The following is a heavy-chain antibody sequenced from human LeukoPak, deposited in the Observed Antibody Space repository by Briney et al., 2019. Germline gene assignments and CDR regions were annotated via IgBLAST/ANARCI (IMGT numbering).Heavy chain of an antibody. J-gene: IGHJ6*02. CDR1: GFTFSSYS. V-gene: IGHV3-21*01. CDR2: ISSSSSYI. CDR3: ARDPTYYDILTGYDHYYYYGMDV. Sequence: PGGSVRLSCAASGFTFSSYSMNWVRQAPGKGLEWVSSISSSSSYIYYADSVKGRFTISRDNAKNSLYLQMNSLRAEDTAVYYCARDPTYYDILTGYDHYYYYGMDVWGQGTTVTVSS. D-gene: IGHD3-9*01.